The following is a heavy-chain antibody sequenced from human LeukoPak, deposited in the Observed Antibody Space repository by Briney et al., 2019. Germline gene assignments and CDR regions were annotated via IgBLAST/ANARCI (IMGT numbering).Heavy chain of an antibody. J-gene: IGHJ4*02. CDR2: IGSSGSNI. V-gene: IGHV3-48*03. CDR3: ARDQAVGIGFDY. D-gene: IGHD6-13*01. Sequence: PGGSLRLSCAASGFTFSSYEMNWVRQAPGKGLEWVSYIGSSGSNIYYADSVKGRFTISRDNAKNSLYLQMNSLRAEDTAVYYCARDQAVGIGFDYWGQGTLVTVSS. CDR1: GFTFSSYE.